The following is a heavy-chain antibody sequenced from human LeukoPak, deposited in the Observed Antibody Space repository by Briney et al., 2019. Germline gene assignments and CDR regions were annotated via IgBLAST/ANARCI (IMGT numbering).Heavy chain of an antibody. CDR3: ARSSIGVIAVASPLNY. CDR1: GFTFSDYY. V-gene: IGHV3-11*04. Sequence: GGSLRLSCAASGFTFSDYYMSWIRQAPGKGLEWVSYISSSGSTIYYADSVKGRFTISRDNAMNSLYLQMNSLRAEDTAVYYCARSSIGVIAVASPLNYWGQGTLVTVSS. D-gene: IGHD6-19*01. CDR2: ISSSGSTI. J-gene: IGHJ4*02.